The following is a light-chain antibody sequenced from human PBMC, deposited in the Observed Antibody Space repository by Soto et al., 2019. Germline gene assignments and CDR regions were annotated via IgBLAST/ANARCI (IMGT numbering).Light chain of an antibody. Sequence: QSALTQPASVSGSPGQSINISCTGTSSDDGGYNHISWYQQHPGKVPQLLIYNVSHRPSGVSNRFSGSKSGNTASLTISGLQAEDEADYHCSSYTTGSPYVVFGGGTKLTVL. J-gene: IGLJ2*01. CDR2: NVS. CDR1: SSDDGGYNH. CDR3: SSYTTGSPYVV. V-gene: IGLV2-14*01.